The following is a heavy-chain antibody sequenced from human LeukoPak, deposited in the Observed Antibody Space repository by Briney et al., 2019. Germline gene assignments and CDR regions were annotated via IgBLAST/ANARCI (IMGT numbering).Heavy chain of an antibody. D-gene: IGHD2-2*01. V-gene: IGHV1-2*02. CDR1: GYTFTGYY. Sequence: ASVKVSCKASGYTFTGYYMHWVRQAPGQGLEWMGWINPNSGGTNYAQKFQGRVTMTRDMSISTAYMELSRLRSDDTAVYYCARDLSWYCSSTSCYAPYYFDYWGQGTLVTVSS. CDR2: INPNSGGT. CDR3: ARDLSWYCSSTSCYAPYYFDY. J-gene: IGHJ4*02.